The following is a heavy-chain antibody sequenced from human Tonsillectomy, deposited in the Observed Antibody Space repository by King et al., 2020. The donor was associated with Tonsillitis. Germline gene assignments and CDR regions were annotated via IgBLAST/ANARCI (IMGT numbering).Heavy chain of an antibody. CDR3: ARDQDSGYDS. V-gene: IGHV4-4*07. D-gene: IGHD5-12*01. J-gene: IGHJ5*02. Sequence: QLQESGPGLVKPSETLSLTCTVSGVSISNYYWSWVRQPAGKGLEWIGRVFVSGNTNYNPSLKSRVTMSVYTSKNQFSLRLSSVTAADTAVYYCARDQDSGYDSWGQGTLVTVSS. CDR1: GVSISNYY. CDR2: VFVSGNT.